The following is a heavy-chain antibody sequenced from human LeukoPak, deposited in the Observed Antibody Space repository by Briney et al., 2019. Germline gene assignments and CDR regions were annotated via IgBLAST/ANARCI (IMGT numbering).Heavy chain of an antibody. CDR2: ISGSGDNT. CDR3: AKGSYYDSSGSFYFDY. D-gene: IGHD3-22*01. CDR1: GFTFSSYA. Sequence: GGSLRLSCAASGFTFSSYAMSWVRQAPGKGLQWVSGISGSGDNTYYADSVKGRFTISRDNSKNTLYVQVNSLGTEDTAAYYCAKGSYYDSSGSFYFDYWGQGTLVTVSS. J-gene: IGHJ4*02. V-gene: IGHV3-23*01.